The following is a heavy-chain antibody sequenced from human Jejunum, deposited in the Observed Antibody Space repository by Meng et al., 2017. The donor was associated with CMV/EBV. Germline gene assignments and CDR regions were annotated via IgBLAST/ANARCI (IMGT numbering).Heavy chain of an antibody. V-gene: IGHV3-15*01. CDR1: FRFTNAW. J-gene: IGHJ4*02. D-gene: IGHD4/OR15-4a*01. Sequence: FRFTNAWMSWVRQAPGKGLEWVGRIKSETDGGTTDHAAPVKGRFIISRDDSKNTLYLQMNSLNTDDTGVYYCTTDEGGAGFDFDYWGQGTLVTVSS. CDR3: TTDEGGAGFDFDY. CDR2: IKSETDGGTT.